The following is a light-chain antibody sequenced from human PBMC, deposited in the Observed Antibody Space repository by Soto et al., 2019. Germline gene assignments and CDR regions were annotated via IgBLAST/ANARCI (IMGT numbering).Light chain of an antibody. V-gene: IGKV3-15*01. CDR2: GTS. J-gene: IGKJ4*01. Sequence: EIVMTQSPATLSVSPGERATLSCRASKSVNINLAWYQQKPGQAPSILIYGTSTRATGVPARFSGSGSGTEFTITISNLQSEDFAVYYCQQYNDGXPLTCGAGTKV. CDR1: KSVNIN. CDR3: QQYNDGXPLT.